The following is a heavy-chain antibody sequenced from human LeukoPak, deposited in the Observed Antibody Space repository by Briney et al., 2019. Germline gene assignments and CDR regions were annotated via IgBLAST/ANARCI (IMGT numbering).Heavy chain of an antibody. CDR3: ARDNWGSPSHWFDP. J-gene: IGHJ5*02. CDR1: GFTFSSFW. Sequence: GGSLRLSCAASGFTFSSFWMSWVRQAPGKGLEWVANINQDGSGKYYVDSVKGRFIISRDTAQHSLYLQMTTLRAEDTAVYYCARDNWGSPSHWFDPWGQGTLVTVSS. D-gene: IGHD7-27*01. V-gene: IGHV3-7*01. CDR2: INQDGSGK.